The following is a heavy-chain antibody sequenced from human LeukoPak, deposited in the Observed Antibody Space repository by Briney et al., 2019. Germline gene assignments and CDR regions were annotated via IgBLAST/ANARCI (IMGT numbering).Heavy chain of an antibody. D-gene: IGHD5-12*01. J-gene: IGHJ4*02. CDR3: VRYSGDADY. Sequence: GGSLRLSCTASGFTFGDYAMSWFRQAPGKGLEWVGFIRSKVYGGTTEYAASVKGRFTIPRDDSKSIAYLQMNSLKSEDTAVYYCVRYSGDADYWGQGTLVTVSS. CDR2: IRSKVYGGTT. CDR1: GFTFGDYA. V-gene: IGHV3-49*03.